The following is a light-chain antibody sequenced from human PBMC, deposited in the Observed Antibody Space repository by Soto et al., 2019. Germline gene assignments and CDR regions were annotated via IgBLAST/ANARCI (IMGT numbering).Light chain of an antibody. CDR2: GAS. Sequence: EIVLTQSPGTLSLSPGERATLSCSPSQTSSSSYLAWYQQKPGQAPTLLIHGASSRATGIPDRFSGSGSGTDFTLTITRLEPEDVAVYYCQQSDHSPPTFGQGTK. CDR1: QTSSSSY. CDR3: QQSDHSPPT. J-gene: IGKJ2*01. V-gene: IGKV3-20*01.